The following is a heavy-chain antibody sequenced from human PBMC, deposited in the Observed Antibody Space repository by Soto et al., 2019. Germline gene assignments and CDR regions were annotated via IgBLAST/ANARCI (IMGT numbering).Heavy chain of an antibody. CDR3: ARVYCSGGGCYHLES. D-gene: IGHD2-15*01. Sequence: EVQLVESGGGLVQPGGSLRLSCAASGFTFSSYWMHWVRQAPGKGLVWVSRINSDGSSTSYADSVKGRVTISRDNAKNTRYLQMNSLRAEETAVYYCARVYCSGGGCYHLESWGQGTLVTVSS. CDR2: INSDGSST. J-gene: IGHJ4*02. CDR1: GFTFSSYW. V-gene: IGHV3-74*01.